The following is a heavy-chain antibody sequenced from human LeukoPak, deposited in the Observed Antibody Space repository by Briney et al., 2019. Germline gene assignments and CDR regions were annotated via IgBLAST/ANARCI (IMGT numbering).Heavy chain of an antibody. J-gene: IGHJ4*02. CDR1: GFTFSSYS. Sequence: GGSLRLSCAASGFTFSSYSMNWVRQAPGKGLEWVSYISSSSSYIYYVDSVKGRFTISRDNAKNSLYLQMNSLRAEDTAVYYCARDLSVLGYSYAFLDYWGQGTLVTVSS. CDR3: ARDLSVLGYSYAFLDY. D-gene: IGHD5-18*01. CDR2: ISSSSSYI. V-gene: IGHV3-21*01.